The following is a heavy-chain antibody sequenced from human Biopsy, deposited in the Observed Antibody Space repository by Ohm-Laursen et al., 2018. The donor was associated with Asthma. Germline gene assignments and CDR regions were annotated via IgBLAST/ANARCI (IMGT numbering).Heavy chain of an antibody. Sequence: ASVKASCMVHGDILSSLGTKWVRMAPGQGIDWMGGVIPIYGTTHTALKIQDRVTITADGSTSTVYMEITSLGKEDTAVYYCARGGYYGDRRHHNGFDVWGQGTTVTVSS. CDR2: VIPIYGTT. CDR3: ARGGYYGDRRHHNGFDV. J-gene: IGHJ6*02. D-gene: IGHD4-17*01. V-gene: IGHV1-69*13. CDR1: GDILSSLG.